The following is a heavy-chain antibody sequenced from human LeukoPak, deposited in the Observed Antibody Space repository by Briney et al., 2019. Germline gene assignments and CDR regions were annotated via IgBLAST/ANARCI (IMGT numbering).Heavy chain of an antibody. J-gene: IGHJ4*02. V-gene: IGHV5-51*01. CDR1: GYSFTSYW. CDR2: IYPDDSDI. CDR3: ARQTEQWLEY. Sequence: GESLKISCKGSGYSFTSYWIGWVRQMPGKGLEWMGIIYPDDSDIKYSPSFQGQVTISVDKSINTAYLQWSSLKASDTAMYYCARQTEQWLEYWGQGTLVTVSS. D-gene: IGHD6-19*01.